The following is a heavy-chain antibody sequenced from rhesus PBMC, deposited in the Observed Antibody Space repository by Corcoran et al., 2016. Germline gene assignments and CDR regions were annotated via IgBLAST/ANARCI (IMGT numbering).Heavy chain of an antibody. Sequence: QVQLVQSGAEVKKPGASVKLACKASGYTVSRSSKNWGRQAPGQGLVWIGWINPCNGNTGYAQKFQCRVTMTRDTSTSTAYMELSSLRSEDTAVYYCARSLGGDDGYWGQGVLVTVSS. J-gene: IGHJ4*01. V-gene: IGHV1-200*01. CDR1: GYTVSRSS. CDR2: INPCNGNT. D-gene: IGHD3-9*01. CDR3: ARSLGGDDGY.